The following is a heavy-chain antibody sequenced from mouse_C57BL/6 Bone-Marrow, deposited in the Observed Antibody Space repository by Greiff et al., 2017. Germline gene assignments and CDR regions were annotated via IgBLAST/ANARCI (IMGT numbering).Heavy chain of an antibody. CDR3: AKKGGSSWYFDV. CDR1: GFSLTSYG. D-gene: IGHD1-1*01. V-gene: IGHV2-4*01. CDR2: IWSGGST. J-gene: IGHJ1*03. Sequence: VKLQQSGPGLVQPSQSLSITCTVSGFSLTSYGVHWVRQPPGTGLEWLGVIWSGGSTDYNAAFISRLSISKDNSKSQVFFKMNSLQADDTAIYYCAKKGGSSWYFDVWGTGTTVTVSS.